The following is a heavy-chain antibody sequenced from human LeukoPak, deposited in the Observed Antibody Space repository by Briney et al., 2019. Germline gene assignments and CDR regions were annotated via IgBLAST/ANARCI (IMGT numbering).Heavy chain of an antibody. J-gene: IGHJ5*02. V-gene: IGHV4-34*01. CDR2: INHSGST. CDR3: ARVAAYYGSGSYRWFDP. D-gene: IGHD3-10*01. CDR1: GGSFSGYY. Sequence: SETLSLTCAVSGGSFSGYYWSWIRQPPGKGLEWIGEINHSGSTNYNPSLKSRVTISVDTSKNQFSLKLSSVTAADTAVYYCARVAAYYGSGSYRWFDPWGQGTLVTVSS.